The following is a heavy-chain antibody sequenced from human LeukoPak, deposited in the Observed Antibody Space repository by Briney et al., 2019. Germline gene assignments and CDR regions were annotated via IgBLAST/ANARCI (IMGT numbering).Heavy chain of an antibody. V-gene: IGHV3-30-3*01. CDR1: GFTFRVYA. Sequence: QPGRSLRLSCAASGFTFRVYAFHWVRQAPGKGLEWVAVISNDGSNEYYADSVKGRFTVSRDNSKNSLYLQMDSLRAEDTAVYYCGRVRSHDYIWGNYRFYGMDVWGQGTTVSVSS. CDR3: GRVRSHDYIWGNYRFYGMDV. D-gene: IGHD3-16*02. CDR2: ISNDGSNE. J-gene: IGHJ6*02.